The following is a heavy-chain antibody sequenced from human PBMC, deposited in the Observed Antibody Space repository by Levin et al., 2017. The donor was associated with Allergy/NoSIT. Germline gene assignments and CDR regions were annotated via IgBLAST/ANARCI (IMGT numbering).Heavy chain of an antibody. D-gene: IGHD3-16*01. V-gene: IGHV3-30*04. CDR2: VSSDGTDK. J-gene: IGHJ5*02. CDR3: ARDGRLYNLGWFDP. CDR1: GFTFTSRA. Sequence: AGGSLRLSCAASGFTFTSRAMHWVRQAPGKGLEWVAVVSSDGTDKFYADSVKGRFTISRDNSKNTLYLQMNSLGLDDTSVYYCARDGRLYNLGWFDPWGQGTLVTVSS.